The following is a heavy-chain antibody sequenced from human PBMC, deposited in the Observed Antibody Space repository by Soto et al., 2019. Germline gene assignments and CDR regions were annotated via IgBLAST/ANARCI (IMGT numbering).Heavy chain of an antibody. CDR2: ISYDGSNK. V-gene: IGHV3-30-3*01. CDR1: GFTFSSYA. D-gene: IGHD3-22*01. CDR3: ARGVDITMMEFDH. J-gene: IGHJ4*02. Sequence: QVQLVESGGGVVQPGRSLRLSCAASGFTFSSYAMHWVRQAPGKGLEWVAVISYDGSNKYYADSVKGRFTISRDNSKNALSLQMNNLRAEDRAVYYFARGVDITMMEFDHWGQGTLVTVSS.